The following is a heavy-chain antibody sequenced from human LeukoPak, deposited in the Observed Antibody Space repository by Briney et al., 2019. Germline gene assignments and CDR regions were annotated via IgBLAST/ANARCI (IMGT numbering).Heavy chain of an antibody. Sequence: GGSLRLSCAASGFTFSSYAMHWVRQAPGKGLEWVAVISYDGSNKYYADSVRGRFTISRDNSKNTLYLQMNSLRAEDTAVYYCARDRADYWGQGTLVTVSS. CDR2: ISYDGSNK. CDR1: GFTFSSYA. J-gene: IGHJ4*02. V-gene: IGHV3-30-3*01. CDR3: ARDRADY.